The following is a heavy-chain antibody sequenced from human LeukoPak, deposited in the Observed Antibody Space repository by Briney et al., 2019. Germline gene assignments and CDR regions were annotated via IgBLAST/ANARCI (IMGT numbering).Heavy chain of an antibody. CDR2: IIPIFGTA. Sequence: ASVKVSCKASGGTFSSYAISWVRQAPGQGLEWMGGIIPIFGTANYAQKFQGRVTITADESTSTAYMELSSLRSEDTAVYYCARDGPQLLWFGLNWFDPWGQGTLVTVSS. CDR3: ARDGPQLLWFGLNWFDP. D-gene: IGHD3-10*01. V-gene: IGHV1-69*13. CDR1: GGTFSSYA. J-gene: IGHJ5*02.